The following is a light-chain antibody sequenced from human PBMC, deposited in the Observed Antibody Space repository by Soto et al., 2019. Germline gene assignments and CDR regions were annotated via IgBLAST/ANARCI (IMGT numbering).Light chain of an antibody. CDR1: SGSVSTSYY. Sequence: QTVVTQEPSFSVSPGRTVTLTCGLSSGSVSTSYYPSWYQQTPGQSPRTLIYRTNTRSSGVPDRFSGSILGDKAALTITGAQADDESDYYCVLYMGSGIWAFGGGTKLTVL. J-gene: IGLJ3*02. CDR3: VLYMGSGIWA. CDR2: RTN. V-gene: IGLV8-61*01.